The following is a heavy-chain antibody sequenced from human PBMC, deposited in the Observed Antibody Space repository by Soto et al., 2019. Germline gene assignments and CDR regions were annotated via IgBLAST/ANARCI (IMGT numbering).Heavy chain of an antibody. V-gene: IGHV1-18*01. CDR2: ISEYNGNT. CDR1: GYTFTSYA. CDR3: ARDFTGWPPDGVDY. Sequence: QVQLVQSGVEVKKPGASVKVSCKASGYTFTSYAISWVRQAPGQGLEWMGWISEYNGNTNYAQNLRGRVTMTTDASTRTSYMELRSLRYDDTAMYYCARDFTGWPPDGVDYWGQGTQVTVSS. D-gene: IGHD3-16*01. J-gene: IGHJ4*02.